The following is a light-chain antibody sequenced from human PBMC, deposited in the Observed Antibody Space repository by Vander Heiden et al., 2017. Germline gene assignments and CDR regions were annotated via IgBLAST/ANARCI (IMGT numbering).Light chain of an antibody. CDR2: DAS. V-gene: IGKV3-11*01. CDR1: QSVSSY. CDR3: QQRRNWPQT. Sequence: DIVLTQSPATLSLSPGQRATLSCRASQSVSSYLAWYQQKPGQAPRLLMYDASNRATGIPARFSGSGSGTDFTLTISSLEPEDFAVYYCQQRRNWPQTFGQGTKLEIK. J-gene: IGKJ2*01.